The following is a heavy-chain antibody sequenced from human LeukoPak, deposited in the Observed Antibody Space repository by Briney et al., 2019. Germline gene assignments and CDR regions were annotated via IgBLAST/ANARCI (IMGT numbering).Heavy chain of an antibody. CDR1: AFTFSTYA. D-gene: IGHD2-2*01. CDR2: ISSGGGTT. V-gene: IGHV3-23*01. J-gene: IGHJ6*02. CDR3: ANAVCTTSSCSGFYGMDV. Sequence: GGSLRLSCAASAFTFSTYAMNWVSQAPGKGLEWVSSISSGGGTTYYADSVKGRFTISRDNSKNTLYLQMNSLRPEDTAMYYCANAVCTTSSCSGFYGMDVWGQGTTVAVSS.